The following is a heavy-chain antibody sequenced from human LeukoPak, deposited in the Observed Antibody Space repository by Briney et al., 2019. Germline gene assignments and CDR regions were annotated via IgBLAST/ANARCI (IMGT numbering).Heavy chain of an antibody. CDR2: ISWEGDDT. V-gene: IGHV3-43D*03. CDR3: ARTELYYYYYMDV. Sequence: GGSLRLSCAASGFTFRDYAMHWVRQVPGKGLEWVSLISWEGDDTYYADSVKGRFTISRDNAKNSLYLQMNSLRAEDTAVYYCARTELYYYYYMDVWGKGTTVTVSS. J-gene: IGHJ6*03. CDR1: GFTFRDYA. D-gene: IGHD1-14*01.